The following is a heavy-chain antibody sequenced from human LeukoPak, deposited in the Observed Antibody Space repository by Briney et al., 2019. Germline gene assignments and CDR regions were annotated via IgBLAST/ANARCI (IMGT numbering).Heavy chain of an antibody. Sequence: GGSLRLSCVAPGFTFGNYWMSWVRQAPGKGLEWVANIRQVGSDTVYVDSVKGRFTISRDNARNSLYLQMSSLRPEDTAVFYCARMVVVTATPYYFDNWGPGTLVTVSS. CDR3: ARMVVVTATPYYFDN. J-gene: IGHJ4*02. D-gene: IGHD2-21*02. V-gene: IGHV3-7*01. CDR1: GFTFGNYW. CDR2: IRQVGSDT.